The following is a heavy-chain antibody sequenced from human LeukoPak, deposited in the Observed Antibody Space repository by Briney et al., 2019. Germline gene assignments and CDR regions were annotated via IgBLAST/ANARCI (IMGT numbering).Heavy chain of an antibody. Sequence: GGSLRLSCAASGFTFSSYSMHWVRQAPGKGLEWVSSISSSSSYIYYADSVKGRFTISRDNAKNSLYLQMNSLRAEDTAVYYCASPAGYGMDVWGQGTTVTVSS. V-gene: IGHV3-21*01. CDR3: ASPAGYGMDV. CDR2: ISSSSSYI. J-gene: IGHJ6*02. CDR1: GFTFSSYS.